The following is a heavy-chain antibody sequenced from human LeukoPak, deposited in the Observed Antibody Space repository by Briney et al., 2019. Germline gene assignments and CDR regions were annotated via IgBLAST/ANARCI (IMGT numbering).Heavy chain of an antibody. Sequence: GGSLRLSCAASGFTFSSYGMSWVRQAPGKGLEWVSAISGSGGSTYYADSVKGRFTISTDNSKNTLYLQMNSLRAEDTAVYYCARTTEGGYIGYFYYYYMDVWGKGTTVTISS. CDR3: ARTTEGGYIGYFYYYYMDV. CDR2: ISGSGGST. J-gene: IGHJ6*03. V-gene: IGHV3-23*01. CDR1: GFTFSSYG. D-gene: IGHD1-1*01.